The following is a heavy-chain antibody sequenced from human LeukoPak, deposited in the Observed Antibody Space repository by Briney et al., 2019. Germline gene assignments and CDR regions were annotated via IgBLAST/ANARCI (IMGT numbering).Heavy chain of an antibody. CDR1: GYTFTGYY. CDR3: ARVQAGVEWELGDYFDY. Sequence: ASVKVSCKASGYTFTGYYMHWVRQAPGQGLEWMGWISAYNGNTNYAQKLQGRVTMTTDTSTSTAYMELRSLRSDDTAVYYCARVQAGVEWELGDYFDYWGQGTLVTVSS. D-gene: IGHD1-26*01. J-gene: IGHJ4*02. CDR2: ISAYNGNT. V-gene: IGHV1-18*04.